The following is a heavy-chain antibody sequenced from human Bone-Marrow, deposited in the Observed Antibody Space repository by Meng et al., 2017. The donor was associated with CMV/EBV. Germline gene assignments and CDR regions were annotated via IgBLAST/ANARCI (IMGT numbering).Heavy chain of an antibody. Sequence: GESLKISCAASGFTFSDYYMSWIRQAPGKGLEWVSYISSSGSTIYYADSVKGRFTISRDNTKNSLYLQMNSLRAEDTAEYYCASVPGDGYNLDYWGQGTLVTVSS. CDR3: ASVPGDGYNLDY. CDR2: ISSSGSTI. D-gene: IGHD5-24*01. J-gene: IGHJ4*02. CDR1: GFTFSDYY. V-gene: IGHV3-11*01.